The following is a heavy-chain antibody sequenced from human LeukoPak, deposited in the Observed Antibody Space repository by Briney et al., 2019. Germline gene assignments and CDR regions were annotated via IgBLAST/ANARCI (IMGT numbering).Heavy chain of an antibody. CDR2: IYHSGST. V-gene: IGHV4-30-2*01. CDR3: ARDTRAAAGTVYYFDY. CDR1: GGSISSGGYS. D-gene: IGHD6-13*01. J-gene: IGHJ4*02. Sequence: SQTLSLTCAVSGGSISSGGYSWSWIRQPPGKGLEWIGYIYHSGSTYYNPSLKSRVTISVDRSKNQFSLKLSSVTAADTAVYYCARDTRAAAGTVYYFDYWGQGTLVTVSS.